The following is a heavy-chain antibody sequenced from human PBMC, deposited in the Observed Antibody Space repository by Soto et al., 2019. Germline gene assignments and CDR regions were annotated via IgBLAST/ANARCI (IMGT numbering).Heavy chain of an antibody. CDR1: GGSVSNDNFY. V-gene: IGHV4-61*01. J-gene: IGHJ5*02. CDR3: AGGLTMGQLPSHFDH. D-gene: IGHD3-16*01. Sequence: SETLSLTCTVSGGSVSNDNFYWSWIRQPPGKGLEWIGYVHSSGLTNYNPSLKRRVTISVDTSRNQFSLRLSSVTAADTAVYYCAGGLTMGQLPSHFDHWGQGTLVTVSS. CDR2: VHSSGLT.